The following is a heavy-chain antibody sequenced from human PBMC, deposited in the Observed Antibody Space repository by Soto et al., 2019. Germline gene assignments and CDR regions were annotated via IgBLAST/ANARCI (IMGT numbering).Heavy chain of an antibody. CDR3: AKDPHYYDSSGYYWRYYGMDV. D-gene: IGHD3-22*01. Sequence: GWSLRLSCASSVFTFISYAMSWVRQAPGKGLEWVSAISGSGGSTYYADSVKGRFTISRDNSKNTLYLQMNGLRAEDTAVYYCAKDPHYYDSSGYYWRYYGMDVWGQGTTVTVSS. V-gene: IGHV3-23*01. J-gene: IGHJ6*02. CDR1: VFTFISYA. CDR2: ISGSGGST.